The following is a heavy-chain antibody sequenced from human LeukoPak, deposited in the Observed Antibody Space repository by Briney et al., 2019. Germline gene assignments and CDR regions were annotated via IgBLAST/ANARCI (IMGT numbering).Heavy chain of an antibody. J-gene: IGHJ4*02. V-gene: IGHV3-74*01. Sequence: GGSHTLSCAASGFTFSSYWMHWVRQAPGKGLVWVSRINSDGGSTSYADSVKGRFTISRDNAKNTLYLQMNSLRAEDTAVYYCARVRFGYSRIPFDYWGQGTRVTVFS. CDR2: INSDGGST. D-gene: IGHD6-13*01. CDR3: ARVRFGYSRIPFDY. CDR1: GFTFSSYW.